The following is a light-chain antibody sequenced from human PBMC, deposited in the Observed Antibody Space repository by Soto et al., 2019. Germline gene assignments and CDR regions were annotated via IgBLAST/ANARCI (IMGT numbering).Light chain of an antibody. J-gene: IGKJ5*01. CDR3: RQSLQTPPT. CDR1: QSLLHSNGYNY. V-gene: IGKV2-28*01. Sequence: DIVMTQSPLSLPVTPGEPASISCRSSQSLLHSNGYNYLDWDLQKRGQSPQLLIYLGSNRAPGVPDRFSGSGSGTDFKLKISTVAAVDVGVYYGRQSLQTPPTCGQGTRLEIK. CDR2: LGS.